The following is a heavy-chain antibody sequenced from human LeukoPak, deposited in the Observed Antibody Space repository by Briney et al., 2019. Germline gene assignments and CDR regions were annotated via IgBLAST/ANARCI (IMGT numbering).Heavy chain of an antibody. CDR1: GFMFNVYG. CDR3: PGSWNIHFDY. J-gene: IGHJ4*02. Sequence: GGSLRLSCAASGFMFNVYGMHWVRQAPGKGLEWEAVIRYDGSDINYADSVKGRFTISRDNSKNTLYLEMNSLRVEDTAVYFCPGSWNIHFDYWGQGTLVTVSS. D-gene: IGHD1/OR15-1a*01. CDR2: IRYDGSDI. V-gene: IGHV3-30*02.